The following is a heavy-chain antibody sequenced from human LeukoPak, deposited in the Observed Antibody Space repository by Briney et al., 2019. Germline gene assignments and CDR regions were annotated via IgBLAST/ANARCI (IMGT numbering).Heavy chain of an antibody. CDR1: GGSFSGYY. CDR2: INHSGST. D-gene: IGHD3-22*01. V-gene: IGHV4-34*01. J-gene: IGHJ4*02. CDR3: ASANYYDSSGYPNYYFDY. Sequence: SETLSLTCAVYGGSFSGYYWSWIRQPPGKGLEWIGEINHSGSTNYNPSLKSRVTISVDTSKNQISLKLSSVTAADTAVYYCASANYYDSSGYPNYYFDYWGQGTLVTVSS.